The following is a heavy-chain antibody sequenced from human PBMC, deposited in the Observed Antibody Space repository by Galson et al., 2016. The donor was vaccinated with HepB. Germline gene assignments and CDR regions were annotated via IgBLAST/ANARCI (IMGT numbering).Heavy chain of an antibody. CDR3: SREMTGSYFD. CDR1: GFTFNAHW. V-gene: IGHV3-7*01. CDR2: IRGDRIVS. D-gene: IGHD3-10*01. Sequence: SLRLSCAASGFTFNAHWMNWARQAPGKGLEWVANIRGDRIVSYYAESVRGRFTISRDNAKNSLYLQMNGLRVDETAVYYCSREMTGSYFDWGQGTLVTVSS. J-gene: IGHJ4*02.